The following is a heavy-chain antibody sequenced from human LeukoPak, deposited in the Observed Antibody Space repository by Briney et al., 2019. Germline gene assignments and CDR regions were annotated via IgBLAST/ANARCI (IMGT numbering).Heavy chain of an antibody. J-gene: IGHJ4*02. CDR3: AKGYHSAWSSSFDY. CDR1: GFTFSNNA. V-gene: IGHV3-23*01. D-gene: IGHD6-19*01. Sequence: GGSLRLSCAASGFTFSNNAMSWVRQAPGKRLEWVSVISGSGDSPYYADSVKGRFTMSRDNSKNTLYLQMNSLRVEDTAIYYCAKGYHSAWSSSFDYWGQGTLVTVSS. CDR2: ISGSGDSP.